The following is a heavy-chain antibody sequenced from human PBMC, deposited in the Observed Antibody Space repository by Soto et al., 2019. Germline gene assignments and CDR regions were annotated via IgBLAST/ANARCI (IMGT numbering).Heavy chain of an antibody. Sequence: SGTLSLTCTVSGGSISSSSYYWGWIRQPPGKGLEWIGSIYYSGSTYYNPSLKSRVTISVDTSKNQFSLKLSSVTAADTAVYYCATGRDFWSGYYDYWGRGTLVTVS. CDR1: GGSISSSSYY. J-gene: IGHJ4*02. D-gene: IGHD3-3*01. CDR2: IYYSGST. V-gene: IGHV4-39*01. CDR3: ATGRDFWSGYYDY.